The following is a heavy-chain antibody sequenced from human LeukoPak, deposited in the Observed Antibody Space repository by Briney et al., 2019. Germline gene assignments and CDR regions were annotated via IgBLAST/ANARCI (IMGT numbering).Heavy chain of an antibody. CDR2: IYPSDSHT. V-gene: IGHV5-51*01. CDR1: GYSFTNYW. D-gene: IGHD6-13*01. J-gene: IGHJ4*02. CDR3: ARPGVAAAGTLDY. Sequence: GESLKISCKGSGYSFTNYWIGWVRQMPGKGLEWMGIIYPSDSHTRYSPSFQGQVTISADKSISTAFLQWSSLKASDTAMYYCARPGVAAAGTLDYWGQGTLATVSS.